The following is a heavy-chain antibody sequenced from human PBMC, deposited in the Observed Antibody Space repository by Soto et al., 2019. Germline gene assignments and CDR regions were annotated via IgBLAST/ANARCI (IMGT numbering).Heavy chain of an antibody. V-gene: IGHV3-30-3*01. D-gene: IGHD3-10*01. J-gene: IGHJ4*02. Sequence: PGGFLRLSCAASGFTFSSYAMHWVRQAPGKGLEWVAVISYDGSNKYYADSVKGRFTISRDNSKNTLYLQMNSLRAEDTAVYYCARDREGRSNYFDYWGQGTLVTVSS. CDR1: GFTFSSYA. CDR2: ISYDGSNK. CDR3: ARDREGRSNYFDY.